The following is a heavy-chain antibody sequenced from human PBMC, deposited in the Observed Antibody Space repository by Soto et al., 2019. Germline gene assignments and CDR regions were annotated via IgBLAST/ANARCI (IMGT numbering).Heavy chain of an antibody. V-gene: IGHV4-4*02. CDR1: GGSSSRSNW. CDR3: AKTSSEYSSDASCLGLALHI. D-gene: IGHD2-15*01. Sequence: NPSETLSLTCVVSGGSSSRSNWWSGVRQSLGKGLEWIGEIHHSGSTNYNPSLRSRVTISIDKSKKQFSLNVNSVTAADTAVYYCAKTSSEYSSDASCLGLALHIWRQGTVVT. J-gene: IGHJ3*02. CDR2: IHHSGST.